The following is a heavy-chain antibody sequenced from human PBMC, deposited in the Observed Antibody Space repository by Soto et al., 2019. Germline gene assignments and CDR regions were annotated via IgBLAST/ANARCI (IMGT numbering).Heavy chain of an antibody. Sequence: PGGSLRLSCAASGFTFSSYSMNWVRQAPGKGLEWVSSISSSSSYIYYTDSVKGRFTISRDNAKSSLYLQMNSLRAEDTAVYYCARDLRGYSYGHFDYWGQGTLVTVSS. V-gene: IGHV3-21*01. J-gene: IGHJ4*02. CDR1: GFTFSSYS. D-gene: IGHD5-18*01. CDR3: ARDLRGYSYGHFDY. CDR2: ISSSSSYI.